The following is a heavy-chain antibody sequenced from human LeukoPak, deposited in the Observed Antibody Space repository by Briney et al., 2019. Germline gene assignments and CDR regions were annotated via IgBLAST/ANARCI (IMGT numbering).Heavy chain of an antibody. CDR2: ISYDGSNK. D-gene: IGHD1-26*01. V-gene: IGHV3-30*04. CDR1: GFTFSSFA. CDR3: AKGGEVGALTENDY. Sequence: GGSLRLSCAASGFTFSSFAMHWVRQAPGKGLEWVAVISYDGSNKYYADSVKGRFTISRDNSKNTLYLQMNSLRAEDTAVYYCAKGGEVGALTENDYWGQGTLVTVSS. J-gene: IGHJ4*02.